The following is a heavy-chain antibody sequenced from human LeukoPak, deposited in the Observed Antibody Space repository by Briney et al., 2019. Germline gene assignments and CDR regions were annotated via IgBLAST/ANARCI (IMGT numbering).Heavy chain of an antibody. D-gene: IGHD2-15*01. CDR3: ARGYCSGGSCSTFDY. CDR2: INHSGST. J-gene: IGHJ4*02. V-gene: IGHV4-34*01. CDR1: GASFSGYY. Sequence: PSETLSLTCAVYGASFSGYYWSWIRQPPGKGLEWIGEINHSGSTNYNPSLKSRVTISVDTSKNQFSLKLSSVTAADTAVYYCARGYCSGGSCSTFDYWGQGTLVTVSS.